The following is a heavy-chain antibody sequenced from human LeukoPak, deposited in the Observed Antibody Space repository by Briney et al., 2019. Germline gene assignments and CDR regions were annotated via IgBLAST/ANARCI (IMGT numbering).Heavy chain of an antibody. D-gene: IGHD6-13*01. CDR2: IYPDDSDT. CDR3: ARHRAYTSSCYLDY. Sequence: GESLKISCKGSGYSFTTYWIGWVRQMPGKGLEWMGIIYPDDSDTRYSPSFQGQVTISADKSISTAYLQWSSLKASDTATYYCARHRAYTSSCYLDYWGQGTLVTVSS. J-gene: IGHJ4*02. V-gene: IGHV5-51*01. CDR1: GYSFTTYW.